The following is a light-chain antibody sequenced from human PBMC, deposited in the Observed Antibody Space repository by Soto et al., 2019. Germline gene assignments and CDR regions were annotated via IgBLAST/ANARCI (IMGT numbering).Light chain of an antibody. CDR3: ATWDDSLNGHVM. CDR1: SSNIGSNT. V-gene: IGLV1-44*01. J-gene: IGLJ3*02. CDR2: SNN. Sequence: QSVLTQPPSASGTPGQRVTISCSGSSSNIGSNTVNWYQQLPGTAPKLLIYSNNLRPSGVPDRFSGSKSGTSASLAISGLQSEDEADYYCATWDDSLNGHVMFGGGTKLTVL.